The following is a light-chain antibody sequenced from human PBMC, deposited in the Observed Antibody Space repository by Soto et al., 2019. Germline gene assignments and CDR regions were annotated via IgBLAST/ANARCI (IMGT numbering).Light chain of an antibody. Sequence: QSALTHPASVSGSPGQSITISCNSTSSDVGSYNLVSWYQQHPGKAPKLMIYEGSKRPSGVSNRFSGSKSGNTASLTIYGLQAEDEADYYCCSYAGSSTLVFGGGTKLTVL. CDR2: EGS. V-gene: IGLV2-23*01. J-gene: IGLJ2*01. CDR1: SSDVGSYNL. CDR3: CSYAGSSTLV.